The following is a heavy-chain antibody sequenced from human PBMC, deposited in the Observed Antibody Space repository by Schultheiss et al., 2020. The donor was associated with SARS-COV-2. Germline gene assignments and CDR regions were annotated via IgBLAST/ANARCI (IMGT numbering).Heavy chain of an antibody. Sequence: GSLRLSCAASGFTFSSYSMNWVRQAPGKGLEWIGEINHSGSTNYNPSLKSRVTISVDTSKNQFSLKLSSVTAADTAVYYCARGPAYANDYWGQGTLVTVSS. CDR3: ARGPAYANDY. CDR1: GFTFSSYS. CDR2: INHSGST. D-gene: IGHD4-17*01. V-gene: IGHV4-34*01. J-gene: IGHJ4*02.